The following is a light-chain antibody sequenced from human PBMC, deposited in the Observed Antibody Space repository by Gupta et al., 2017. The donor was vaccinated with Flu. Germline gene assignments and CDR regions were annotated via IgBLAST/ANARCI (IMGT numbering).Light chain of an antibody. V-gene: IGLV2-14*01. Sequence: QSALTQPASVSGSPGQSITISCTGTSSDVGGHNYVSWYQHHPGKAHQLLIYEVTNRPSGVSNRFSASKSGNTASLTIFGLEAEDESNYYCSSYTISNTWVFGGGTRVTVL. J-gene: IGLJ3*02. CDR3: SSYTISNTWV. CDR2: EVT. CDR1: SSDVGGHNY.